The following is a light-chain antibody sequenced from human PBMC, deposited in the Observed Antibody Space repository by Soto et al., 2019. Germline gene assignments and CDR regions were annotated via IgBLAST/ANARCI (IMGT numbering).Light chain of an antibody. CDR1: QSLYSGY. J-gene: IGKJ1*01. Sequence: EIVLTQSPGTLSLSAGERATLSCRASQSLYSGYLTWYKQKPGQPPTVLIYGASSRATGIPDRFSGSGSGTDFTFTISRLEPEDSAVYYCQQYDTSATFGQGTKVDIK. CDR2: GAS. CDR3: QQYDTSAT. V-gene: IGKV3-20*01.